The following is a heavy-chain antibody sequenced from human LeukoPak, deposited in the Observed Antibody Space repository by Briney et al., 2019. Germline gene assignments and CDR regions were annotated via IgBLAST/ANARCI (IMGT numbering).Heavy chain of an antibody. D-gene: IGHD3-22*01. CDR1: GFTFSSYG. V-gene: IGHV3-23*01. CDR3: AKDWGYYDSSGSNWFDP. CDR2: ISGSGGST. J-gene: IGHJ5*02. Sequence: GRSLRLSCAASGFTFSSYGMHWVRQAPGKGLEWVSAISGSGGSTYYADSVKGRFTISRDNSKNTLYLQMNSLRAEDTAVYYCAKDWGYYDSSGSNWFDPWGQGTLVTVSS.